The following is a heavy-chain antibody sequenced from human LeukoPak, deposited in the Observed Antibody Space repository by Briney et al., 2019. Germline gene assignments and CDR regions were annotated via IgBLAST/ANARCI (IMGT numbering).Heavy chain of an antibody. CDR1: GLTFSHYW. V-gene: IGHV3-7*01. CDR3: ARVRLELKARYGMDV. D-gene: IGHD1-7*01. Sequence: GGSLRLSCAASGLTFSHYWMNWVRQAPGKGLEWVANIKPDGSEKYYVDSVKGRFTISRDNSKNTLYLQMNSLRAEDTAVYYCARVRLELKARYGMDVWGQGTTVTVSS. CDR2: IKPDGSEK. J-gene: IGHJ6*01.